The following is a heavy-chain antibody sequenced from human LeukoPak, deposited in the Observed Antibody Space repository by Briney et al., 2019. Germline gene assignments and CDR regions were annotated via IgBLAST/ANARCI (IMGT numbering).Heavy chain of an antibody. J-gene: IGHJ5*02. V-gene: IGHV3-21*06. D-gene: IGHD3-22*01. CDR3: ARAGDYDTTWYH. CDR2: ISTTSSSI. CDR1: GFTFSTYS. Sequence: GGSLRLSCVVSGFTFSTYSMSWVRQAPGKGLEWVSFISTTSSSIYYADSVKGRFTISRDNAKNSLYLQMNSLRAEDTAVYYCARAGDYDTTWYHWGQGTLVTVSS.